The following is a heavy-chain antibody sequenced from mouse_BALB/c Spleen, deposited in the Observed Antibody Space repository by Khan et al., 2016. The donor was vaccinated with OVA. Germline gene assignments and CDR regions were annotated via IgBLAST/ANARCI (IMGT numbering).Heavy chain of an antibody. D-gene: IGHD2-14*01. CDR2: INTYTGEP. J-gene: IGHJ4*01. CDR3: ARVGYNGTMDF. V-gene: IGHV9-3-1*01. CDR1: GFTLTNYG. Sequence: QIQLVQSGPELKKPGETVQISCKASGFTLTNYGMNWVRQAPGKGLKWMGWINTYTGEPTFTDDFKGRFAFSLETSASTAYLQINSLKNEDTATYFCARVGYNGTMDFWGQGTSVTVSS.